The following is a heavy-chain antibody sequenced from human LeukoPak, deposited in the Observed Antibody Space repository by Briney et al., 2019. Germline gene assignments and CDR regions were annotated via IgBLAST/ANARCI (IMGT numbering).Heavy chain of an antibody. CDR3: AEAIVVPAAIRYFDY. CDR2: ISGSGGRT. CDR1: GFTFSSYA. Sequence: GGSLRLSCAASGFTFSSYAMSWVRQAPGKGLEGVAGISGSGGRTYYADSVKGRFTISRDNSKNTLYLQMNSLKAEDTAVYYCAEAIVVPAAIRYFDYWGQGTLVTVSS. D-gene: IGHD2-2*01. V-gene: IGHV3-23*01. J-gene: IGHJ4*02.